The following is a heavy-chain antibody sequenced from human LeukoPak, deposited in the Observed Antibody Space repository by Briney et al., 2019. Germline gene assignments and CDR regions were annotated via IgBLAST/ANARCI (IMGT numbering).Heavy chain of an antibody. CDR1: GGSISSYY. J-gene: IGHJ5*02. CDR3: ARDGHYYDTSAPTFGNWFDP. Sequence: KASETLSLTCTVSGGSISSYYWNWIRQPAGKGLEWIGRIYTSGSTNYNPSLKSRVTMSVDTSKNQFSLKLSSVTAADTAVYYCARDGHYYDTSAPTFGNWFDPWGQGTLVTVSS. V-gene: IGHV4-4*07. CDR2: IYTSGST. D-gene: IGHD3-22*01.